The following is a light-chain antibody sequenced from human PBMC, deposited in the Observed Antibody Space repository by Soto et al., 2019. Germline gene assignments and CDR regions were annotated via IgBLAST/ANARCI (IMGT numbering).Light chain of an antibody. CDR2: GAS. J-gene: IGKJ4*01. CDR1: QSVSSNH. V-gene: IGKV3-20*01. CDR3: QQYSSSPLT. Sequence: EIVLTQSPGTLSLSPGERATLSCRASQSVSSNHLAWYQQKPGQAPRLLIYGASSRATGIPDRFSGSGSATDFTLTISRLEPEDFAVYHCQQYSSSPLTFGGGTKVDIK.